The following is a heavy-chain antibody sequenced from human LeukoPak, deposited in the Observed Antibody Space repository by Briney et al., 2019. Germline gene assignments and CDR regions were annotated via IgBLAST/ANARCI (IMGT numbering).Heavy chain of an antibody. V-gene: IGHV3-66*01. CDR2: IYSDGST. CDR1: GFSVTNNY. Sequence: GGSLRLSCAASGFSVTNNYMDWVRQAPGKGLEWVSVIYSDGSTYYTDSVKGRFIISRDNSKNTIYLQMTSLRAEDTAVYYCARELRGFDPWGQGTLVTVPS. D-gene: IGHD3-10*01. J-gene: IGHJ5*02. CDR3: ARELRGFDP.